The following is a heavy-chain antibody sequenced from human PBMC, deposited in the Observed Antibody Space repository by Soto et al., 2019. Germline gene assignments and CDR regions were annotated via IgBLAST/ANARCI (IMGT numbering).Heavy chain of an antibody. Sequence: KPSETLSLTCTVSGGSISSYYWSWIRQPPGKGLEWIGYIYYSGSTNYNPSLKSRVTISVDTSKNQFSLKLSSVTAADTALYYCARTYGRNFDYWGQGTLVTAPQ. J-gene: IGHJ4*02. CDR2: IYYSGST. CDR3: ARTYGRNFDY. CDR1: GGSISSYY. V-gene: IGHV4-59*01. D-gene: IGHD3-10*01.